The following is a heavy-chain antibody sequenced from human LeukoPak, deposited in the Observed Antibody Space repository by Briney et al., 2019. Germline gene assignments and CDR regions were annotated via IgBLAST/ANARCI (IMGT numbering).Heavy chain of an antibody. CDR1: GYTFTSYG. J-gene: IGHJ4*02. V-gene: IGHV1-18*01. CDR2: ISAYNGNT. D-gene: IGHD3-10*01. CDR3: ASNRRGFPTGD. Sequence: GASVRVSCTASGYTFTSYGISWVRQAPGQGLEWMGWISAYNGNTNYAQKLQGRVTMTTDTSTSTAYMELRSLRSDDTAVYYCASNRRGFPTGDWGQGTLVTVSS.